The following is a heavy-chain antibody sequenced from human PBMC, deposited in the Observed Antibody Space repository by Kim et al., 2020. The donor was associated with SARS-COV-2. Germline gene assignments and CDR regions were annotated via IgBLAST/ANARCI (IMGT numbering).Heavy chain of an antibody. D-gene: IGHD3-10*01. CDR1: GFTFSSYA. J-gene: IGHJ4*02. CDR2: ISGSGGST. Sequence: GGSLRLSCAASGFTFSSYAMSWVRQAPGKGLEWVSAISGSGGSTYYADSVKGRFTISRDNSKNTLYLQMNSLRAEDTAVYYCRGVRGVPHNDLKYYFDYWGQGTLVTVSS. V-gene: IGHV3-23*01. CDR3: RGVRGVPHNDLKYYFDY.